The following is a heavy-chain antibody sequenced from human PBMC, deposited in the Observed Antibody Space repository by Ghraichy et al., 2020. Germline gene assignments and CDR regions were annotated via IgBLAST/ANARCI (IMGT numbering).Heavy chain of an antibody. D-gene: IGHD2-15*01. V-gene: IGHV1-69*04. CDR1: GGTFSSYA. CDR2: IIPILGIA. Sequence: SVKVSCKASGGTFSSYAISWVRQAPGQGLEWMGRIIPILGIANYAQKFQGRVTITADKSTSTAYMELSSLRSEDTAVYYCARGVDDGAGPPDAFDIWGQGTMVTVSS. J-gene: IGHJ3*02. CDR3: ARGVDDGAGPPDAFDI.